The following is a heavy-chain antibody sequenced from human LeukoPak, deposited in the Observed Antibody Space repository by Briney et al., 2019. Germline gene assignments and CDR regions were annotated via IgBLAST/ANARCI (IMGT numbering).Heavy chain of an antibody. CDR2: INHSGST. J-gene: IGHJ4*02. CDR1: GGSSSGYY. V-gene: IGHV4-34*01. Sequence: PSETLSLTCAVYGGSSSGYYWSWIRQPPGKGLGWIGEINHSGSTNYNPSLKSRVTISVDTSKNQFSLKLSSVTAADTAVYYCARDRYRYCSSTSCYRGGDYFDYWGQGTLVTVSS. CDR3: ARDRYRYCSSTSCYRGGDYFDY. D-gene: IGHD2-2*02.